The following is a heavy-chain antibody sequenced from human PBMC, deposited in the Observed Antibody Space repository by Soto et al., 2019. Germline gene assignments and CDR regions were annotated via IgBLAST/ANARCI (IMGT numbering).Heavy chain of an antibody. J-gene: IGHJ6*03. D-gene: IGHD2-8*01. Sequence: QVQLVQSGAEVKKPGSSVKVSCKASGGTFSSYTISWVRQAPGQGLEWMGRIIPILGIANYAQKFQGRVTITADKSTSTAYMELSSLRSEDTAVYYCARVSQTEWPGTNGVSIGSYYYYMDVWGKGTTVTVSS. V-gene: IGHV1-69*02. CDR2: IIPILGIA. CDR1: GGTFSSYT. CDR3: ARVSQTEWPGTNGVSIGSYYYYMDV.